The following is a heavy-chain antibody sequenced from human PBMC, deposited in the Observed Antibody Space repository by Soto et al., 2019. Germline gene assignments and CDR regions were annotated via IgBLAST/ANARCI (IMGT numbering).Heavy chain of an antibody. CDR3: ARESSVAGSYYFDY. J-gene: IGHJ4*02. CDR1: GFTFSSYS. Sequence: EVQLVESGGGLVKPGGSLRLSCAASGFTFSSYSMNWVRQAPGKGLEWVSSISSSSSYIYYADSVKGRFTISRDNAKNSLYLQMNSLRAEDTAVYYCARESSVAGSYYFDYWGQGTLVTVPS. CDR2: ISSSSSYI. D-gene: IGHD6-19*01. V-gene: IGHV3-21*01.